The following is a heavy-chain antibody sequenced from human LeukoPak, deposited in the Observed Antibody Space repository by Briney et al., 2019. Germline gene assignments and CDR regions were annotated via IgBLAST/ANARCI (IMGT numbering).Heavy chain of an antibody. CDR1: GGSISSGGYS. J-gene: IGHJ5*02. D-gene: IGHD2-21*01. CDR3: ASGDLGDWFDP. Sequence: SQTLSLTCAVSGGSISSGGYSWSWIRQPPGKGLEWIGYIYHSGSTYYNPSLKSRVTISVDTSKIQFSLKLSSVTAADTAVYYCASGDLGDWFDPWGQGTLVTVSS. V-gene: IGHV4-30-2*01. CDR2: IYHSGST.